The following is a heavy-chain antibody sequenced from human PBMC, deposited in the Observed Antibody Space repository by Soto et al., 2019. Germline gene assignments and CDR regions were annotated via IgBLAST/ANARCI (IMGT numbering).Heavy chain of an antibody. J-gene: IGHJ4*02. V-gene: IGHV4-31*03. CDR2: IYDSVNT. D-gene: IGHD3-9*01. CDR3: ARVDHRGYSAILTDX. CDR1: GDSLSSGGHY. Sequence: LSLPCTVSGDSLSSGGHYWSWIRQHPGKGLEWIGHIYDSVNTYYSPSLSSRVTISADMSKNQFSLNLRSVTAADTAVYYCARVDHRGYSAILTDXWGQGTLVTVSX.